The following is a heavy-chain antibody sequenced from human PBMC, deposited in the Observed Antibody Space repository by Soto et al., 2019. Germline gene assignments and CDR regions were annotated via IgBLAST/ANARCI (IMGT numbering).Heavy chain of an antibody. V-gene: IGHV1-58*01. CDR1: GFTFTSSA. CDR2: IVVGSGNT. J-gene: IGHJ4*02. Sequence: SVKVSCKASGFTFTSSAVQWVRQARGQRLEWIGWIVVGSGNTNYAQKFQERVTITRDMSTSTAYMELSSLRSEDTAVYYCAREGGLRGPYCSSTSCLRGPFDYWGQGTLVTVSS. CDR3: AREGGLRGPYCSSTSCLRGPFDY. D-gene: IGHD2-2*01.